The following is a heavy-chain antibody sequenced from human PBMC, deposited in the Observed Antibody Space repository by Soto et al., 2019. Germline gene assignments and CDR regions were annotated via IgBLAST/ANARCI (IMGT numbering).Heavy chain of an antibody. Sequence: PSETLSLTCTVSGGSISSYYWSWIRQPPGKGLEWIGYFYYSGSTNYNPSLKSRVTISVDTSKNQFSLKLSSVTAADTAVYYCVSGYPWVGFDHWAQGTLVT. J-gene: IGHJ4*02. CDR3: VSGYPWVGFDH. CDR2: FYYSGST. V-gene: IGHV4-59*01. CDR1: GGSISSYY. D-gene: IGHD3-22*01.